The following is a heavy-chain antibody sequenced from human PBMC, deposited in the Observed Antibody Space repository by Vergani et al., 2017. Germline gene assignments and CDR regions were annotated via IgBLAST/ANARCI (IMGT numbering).Heavy chain of an antibody. CDR3: VGTRSGTCTSGSCSSAWFDP. J-gene: IGHJ5*02. CDR1: GYTFTNYA. D-gene: IGHD2-15*01. V-gene: IGHV7-4-1*02. CDR2: INSNSGKP. Sequence: QVQLVQSGSEVKKPGASVQVSCRASGYTFTNYALNWVRQAHGQGLEWMGWINSNSGKPTYAQGFKGRFVVSLDSSVSTSYLQINSLQPEDTAVYYCVGTRSGTCTSGSCSSAWFDPWGQGTVVTVSS.